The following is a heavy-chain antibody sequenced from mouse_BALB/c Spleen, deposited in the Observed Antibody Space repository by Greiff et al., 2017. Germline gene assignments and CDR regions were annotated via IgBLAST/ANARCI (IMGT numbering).Heavy chain of an antibody. D-gene: IGHD1-1*01. CDR3: ARGFITTVVEAMDY. Sequence: EVKLMESGGGLVKPGGSLKLSCAASGFAFSSYDMSWVRQTPEKRLEWVAEISSGGSYTYYPDTVTGRFTISRDNAKNTLYLEMSSLRSEDTAMYYCARGFITTVVEAMDYWGQGTSVTVSS. V-gene: IGHV5-9-4*01. J-gene: IGHJ4*01. CDR1: GFAFSSYD. CDR2: ISSGGSYT.